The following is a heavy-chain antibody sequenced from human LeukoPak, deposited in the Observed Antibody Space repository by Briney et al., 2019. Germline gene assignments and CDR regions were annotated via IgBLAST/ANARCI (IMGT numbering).Heavy chain of an antibody. CDR2: IYYSGST. Sequence: SETLSLTCTVSNGSISSYYWSWLRQPPGKGLEWIGYIYYSGSTNYNPSLKSRVTISVDTSKNQFSLKLSSVTAADTAVYYCARTGYCSSTSCYTASRHYYYYYMDVWGKGTTVTVSS. CDR1: NGSISSYY. V-gene: IGHV4-59*01. J-gene: IGHJ6*03. D-gene: IGHD2-2*02. CDR3: ARTGYCSSTSCYTASRHYYYYYMDV.